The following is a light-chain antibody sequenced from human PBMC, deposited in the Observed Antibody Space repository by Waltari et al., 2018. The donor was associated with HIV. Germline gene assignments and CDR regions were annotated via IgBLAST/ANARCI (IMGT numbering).Light chain of an antibody. CDR3: QVWDSRGDPVI. Sequence: SYVLTQPPSVSVAPVQTARITCGGNNISATQRVPWYRLNPGPAPVRVIYDDRDRPSGIPDRFSGSSSGDTATLTISRAEAGDEADYYCQVWDSRGDPVIFGGGTKLAVV. CDR2: DDR. J-gene: IGLJ2*01. CDR1: NISATQR. V-gene: IGLV3-21*02.